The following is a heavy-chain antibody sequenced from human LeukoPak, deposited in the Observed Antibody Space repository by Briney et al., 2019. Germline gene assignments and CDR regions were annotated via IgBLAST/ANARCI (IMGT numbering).Heavy chain of an antibody. J-gene: IGHJ4*02. V-gene: IGHV3-15*01. D-gene: IGHD2-2*01. CDR1: GFTFSNAW. CDR2: IKSKTDGGTT. Sequence: PGGSLRLSCAASGFTFSNAWMSWVRQAPGQGLEWVGRIKSKTDGGTTDYAAPVKGRFTISRDDSKNTLYLQMNSLKTEDTAVYYCTTWDCSSTSCENFDYWGQGTLVTVSS. CDR3: TTWDCSSTSCENFDY.